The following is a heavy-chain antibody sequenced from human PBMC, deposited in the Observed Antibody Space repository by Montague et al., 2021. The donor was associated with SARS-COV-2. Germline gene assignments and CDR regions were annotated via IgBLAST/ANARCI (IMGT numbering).Heavy chain of an antibody. V-gene: IGHV4-4*07. J-gene: IGHJ4*02. D-gene: IGHD3-10*01. CDR1: GDSITNHY. CDR2: MHFTGNT. Sequence: SETLSLTCSVSGDSITNHYWSWIRQPAGKGLEWIGRMHFTGNTNFSPFFSSRLTMSADTSKNQFSLKLTSVTAADTAIYFCARDRFDFGAGRQGTIDFWGQGPRVTVSS. CDR3: ARDRFDFGAGRQGTIDF.